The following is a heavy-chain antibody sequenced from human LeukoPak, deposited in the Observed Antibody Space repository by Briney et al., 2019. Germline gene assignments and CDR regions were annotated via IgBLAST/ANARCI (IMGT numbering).Heavy chain of an antibody. D-gene: IGHD3-3*01. CDR3: AREVSSYDFWSGYYSLNWFDP. J-gene: IGHJ5*02. Sequence: SVKVSCKASGGTFSSYAISWVRQAPGQGLEWMGGIIPIFGTANYAQKFQGRVTMTRDTSTSTVYMELSSLRSEDTAVYYCAREVSSYDFWSGYYSLNWFDPWGQGTLVTVSS. CDR2: IIPIFGTA. V-gene: IGHV1-69*05. CDR1: GGTFSSYA.